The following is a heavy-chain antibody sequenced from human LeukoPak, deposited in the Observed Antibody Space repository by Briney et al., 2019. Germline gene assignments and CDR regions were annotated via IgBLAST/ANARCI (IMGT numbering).Heavy chain of an antibody. Sequence: PGGSLRLSCAASGFTFSSYGMSWVRQAPGKGLEWVSGMSGSGGSTYYADSVKGRFTVSRDNSKNTLYPQMNSLRAEDTAVYYCAKGSGWEMSYYYYYMDVWGKGTTVTISS. D-gene: IGHD1-26*01. CDR3: AKGSGWEMSYYYYYMDV. J-gene: IGHJ6*03. CDR2: MSGSGGST. CDR1: GFTFSSYG. V-gene: IGHV3-23*01.